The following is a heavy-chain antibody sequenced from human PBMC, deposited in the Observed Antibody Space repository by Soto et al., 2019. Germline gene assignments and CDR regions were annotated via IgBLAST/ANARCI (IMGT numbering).Heavy chain of an antibody. CDR1: GGSISSYY. Sequence: SETLSLTCTVSGGSISSYYWSWIRQPPGKGLEWIGYIYYSGSTNYNPSLKSRVTISVDTSKNQFSLKLSSVTAADTAVYYCARDLRMYNSNWFDPWGQGTLVTVSS. D-gene: IGHD1-20*01. J-gene: IGHJ5*02. CDR3: ARDLRMYNSNWFDP. V-gene: IGHV4-59*01. CDR2: IYYSGST.